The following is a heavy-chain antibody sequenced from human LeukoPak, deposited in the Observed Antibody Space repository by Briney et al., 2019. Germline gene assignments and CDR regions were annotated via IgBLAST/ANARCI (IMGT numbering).Heavy chain of an antibody. CDR1: GFTFSSYW. CDR3: ARGFVAYGDYGGD. J-gene: IGHJ4*02. D-gene: IGHD4-17*01. V-gene: IGHV3-7*01. CDR2: IKQDGSEK. Sequence: GGSLRLSCAASGFTFSSYWMSWVRQAPGKGPEWVANIKQDGSEKYYVDSVKGRFTISRDNAKNSLYLQMNSLRAEDTAVYYCARGFVAYGDYGGDWGQGTLVTVSS.